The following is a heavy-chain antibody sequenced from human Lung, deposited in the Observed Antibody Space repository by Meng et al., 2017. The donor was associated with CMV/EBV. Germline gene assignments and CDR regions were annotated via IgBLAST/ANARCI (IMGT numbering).Heavy chain of an antibody. CDR2: IFRTDTT. D-gene: IGHD1-7*01. J-gene: IGHJ4*02. CDR3: VRGERLGNYYTNFFDT. CDR1: GFTFDDYT. Sequence: GESXKISCATSGFTFDDYTMHWVRQAPGKGLEWVSVIFRTDTTVYAESVKGRFFITRDDSKNSLLLQMNNLRAEDTAIYYCVRGERLGNYYTNFFDTWGQGSLVTVSS. V-gene: IGHV3-20*04.